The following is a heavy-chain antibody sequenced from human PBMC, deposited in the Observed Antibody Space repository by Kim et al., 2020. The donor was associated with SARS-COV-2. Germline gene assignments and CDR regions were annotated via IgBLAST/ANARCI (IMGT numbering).Heavy chain of an antibody. D-gene: IGHD6-19*01. J-gene: IGHJ5*02. CDR1: GFTFSSYA. CDR3: AKEFRYSSA. V-gene: IGHV3-23*01. CDR2: ISGAGGST. Sequence: GGSLRLSCAASGFTFSSYAMIWVRQAPGKGLEWVSTISGAGGSTYYADSVQGRFSISRDNAKNTLYLQMNSLRAEDTAVYYCAKEFRYSSAWGQGTLVIVSS.